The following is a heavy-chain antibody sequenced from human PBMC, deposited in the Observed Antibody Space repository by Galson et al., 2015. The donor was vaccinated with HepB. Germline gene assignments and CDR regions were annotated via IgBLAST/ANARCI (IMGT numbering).Heavy chain of an antibody. CDR1: GYTFSNYW. J-gene: IGHJ6*02. CDR3: ARRGPFFDDIASRYYALDV. CDR2: VYPGDSDA. V-gene: IGHV5-51*01. D-gene: IGHD3-3*02. Sequence: QSGAEVKKPEESLRISCKVSGYTFSNYWIGWVRTMHGKGLEWMGIVYPGDSDARYITSFQGHVTLPADKYIDTAYLQWSSLKTSDTAIYYCARRGPFFDDIASRYYALDVWGQGTTVTVSS.